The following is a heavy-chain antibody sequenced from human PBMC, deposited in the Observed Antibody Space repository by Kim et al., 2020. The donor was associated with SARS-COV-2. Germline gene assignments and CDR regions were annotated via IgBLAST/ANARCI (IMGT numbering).Heavy chain of an antibody. CDR2: IWYDGSNK. D-gene: IGHD2-2*02. V-gene: IGHV3-33*01. CDR1: GFTFSSYG. J-gene: IGHJ4*02. Sequence: GGSLRLSCAASGFTFSSYGMHWVRQAPGKGLEWVAVIWYDGSNKYYADSVKGRFTISRDNSKNTLYLQMNSLRAEDTAVYYCARGGACSSTSCYTSYFDYWGQGTLVTVSS. CDR3: ARGGACSSTSCYTSYFDY.